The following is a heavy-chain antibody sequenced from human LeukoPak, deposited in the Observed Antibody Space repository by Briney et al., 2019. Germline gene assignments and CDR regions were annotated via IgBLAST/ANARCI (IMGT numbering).Heavy chain of an antibody. Sequence: HGESLKISCKGSGYSFTSYWIGWVRQMPGKGLEWMGIIYPGDSDTRYSPSFQGQVTISADKSISTAYLQWSSLKASDTAMYYCARQSIYIPDSGSPPWFDPWGQGTLVTVSS. V-gene: IGHV5-51*01. CDR1: GYSFTSYW. J-gene: IGHJ5*02. CDR2: IYPGDSDT. CDR3: ARQSIYIPDSGSPPWFDP. D-gene: IGHD3-10*01.